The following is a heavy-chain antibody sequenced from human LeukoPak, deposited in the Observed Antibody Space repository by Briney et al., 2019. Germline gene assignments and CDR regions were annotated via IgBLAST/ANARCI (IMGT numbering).Heavy chain of an antibody. CDR1: GLTFSGYW. J-gene: IGHJ4*02. D-gene: IGHD2-2*01. V-gene: IGHV3-23*01. CDR3: ARFSSTWYFGN. Sequence: PGGSLRLSRAASGLTFSGYWVHWVRQAPGKGLEWVSGISGSGGATYYADSVKGRFTISRDISKNTLYLQMNSLRAEDTAVYYCARFSSTWYFGNWGQGTLVTVSS. CDR2: ISGSGGAT.